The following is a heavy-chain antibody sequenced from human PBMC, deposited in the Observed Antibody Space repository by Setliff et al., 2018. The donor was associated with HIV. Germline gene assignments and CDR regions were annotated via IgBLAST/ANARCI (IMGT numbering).Heavy chain of an antibody. J-gene: IGHJ4*02. CDR3: ARGSVEMATYYFDY. D-gene: IGHD5-12*01. Sequence: PGESLKISCAASGFTFSDYYMSWIRQAPGKGLEWVSYISSRGSTYYADSVKGRFTISRDNSKNTLYLQMNSLRAEDTAVYYCARGSVEMATYYFDYWGQGTLVTVSS. V-gene: IGHV3-11*01. CDR2: ISSRGST. CDR1: GFTFSDYY.